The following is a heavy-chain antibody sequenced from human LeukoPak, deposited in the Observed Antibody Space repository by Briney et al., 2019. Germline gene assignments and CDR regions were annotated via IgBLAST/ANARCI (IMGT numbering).Heavy chain of an antibody. D-gene: IGHD1-26*01. CDR1: GFTFSSYG. Sequence: PGRSLRLSCAASGFTFSSYGMHWVRQAPGKGLEWVGFIRSKTYGGTTEYAASVKGRFTISRDDSRSIAYLHMNSLKTEDTAVYFCARDTLGSGAYYLNYWGQGTPVTVSS. J-gene: IGHJ4*02. CDR2: IRSKTYGGTT. V-gene: IGHV3-49*04. CDR3: ARDTLGSGAYYLNY.